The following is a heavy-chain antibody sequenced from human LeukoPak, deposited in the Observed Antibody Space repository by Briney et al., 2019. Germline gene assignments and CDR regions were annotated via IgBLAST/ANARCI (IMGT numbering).Heavy chain of an antibody. CDR3: PISTTDSYVLYGYCADDHYDH. V-gene: IGHV3-30*03. CDR2: ILYDGTNK. CDR1: GSTASSYA. J-gene: IGHJ4*02. D-gene: IGHD2-2*01. Sequence: PGRSLRLSCAASGSTASSYAVHCVRQAPGKGLEWVAGILYDGTNKDYADSVKGRFTISRDNSKNALYLQMNSLRAEDTAVYYSPISTTDSYVLYGYCADDHYDHWGQGTLVTVSS.